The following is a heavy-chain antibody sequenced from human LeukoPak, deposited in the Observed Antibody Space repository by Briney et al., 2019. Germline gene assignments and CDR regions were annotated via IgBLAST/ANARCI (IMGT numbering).Heavy chain of an antibody. V-gene: IGHV1-2*02. Sequence: ASVKVSCKASGYIFTNYGINWVRQAPGQGLEWMGWINPNSGGTYYTQKFQGRVTMTRDTSISTAYMELSSLRSDDTAVYYCARGGYSGTEKPNDYWGQGTLVTVSS. CDR2: INPNSGGT. J-gene: IGHJ4*02. CDR3: ARGGYSGTEKPNDY. CDR1: GYIFTNYG. D-gene: IGHD1-26*01.